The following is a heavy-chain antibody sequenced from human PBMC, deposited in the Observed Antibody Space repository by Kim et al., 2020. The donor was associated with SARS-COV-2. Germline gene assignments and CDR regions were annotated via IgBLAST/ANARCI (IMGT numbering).Heavy chain of an antibody. CDR1: GFSLTTTGVG. CDR2: IYWDDDK. V-gene: IGHV2-5*02. D-gene: IGHD6-19*01. CDR3: ALRAVRGRNWFAP. J-gene: IGHJ5*02. Sequence: SGPTLVNPTQTLTLTCTFSGFSLTTTGVGVGWILQPPGKALDWLAVIYWDDDKRYSPSLQNRLTITKDTSKNQVVLTMTNVDPVDTATYYCALRAVRGRNWFAPWGQGTLVTVSS.